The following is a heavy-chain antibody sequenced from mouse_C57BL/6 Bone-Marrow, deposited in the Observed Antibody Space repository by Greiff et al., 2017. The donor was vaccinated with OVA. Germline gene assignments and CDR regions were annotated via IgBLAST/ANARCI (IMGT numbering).Heavy chain of an antibody. CDR2: INPSTGGT. D-gene: IGHD2-5*01. CDR1: GYSFTGYY. CDR3: ARSGYSNLLG. J-gene: IGHJ4*01. V-gene: IGHV1-42*01. Sequence: VQLNQSGPELVKPGASVKISCKASGYSFTGYYMNWVKQSPEKSLEWIGEINPSTGGTTYNQKFKAKATLTVDKSSSTAYMQLKSLTSEDSAVYFCARSGYSNLLGWGQGTSVTVSS.